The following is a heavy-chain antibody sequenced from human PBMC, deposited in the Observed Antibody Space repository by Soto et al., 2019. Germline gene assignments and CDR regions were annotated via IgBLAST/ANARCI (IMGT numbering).Heavy chain of an antibody. D-gene: IGHD5-12*01. CDR1: GGSISSYY. CDR2: IYYSGST. J-gene: IGHJ4*02. V-gene: IGHV4-59*01. CDR3: ATTWGSGYEPSYDY. Sequence: SETLSLTCTVSGGSISSYYWSWIRQPPGKGLEWIGYIYYSGSTNYNPSLKSRVTISVDTSKNQFSLKLSSVTAADTAVYYCATTWGSGYEPSYDYCGQGTLVTVSS.